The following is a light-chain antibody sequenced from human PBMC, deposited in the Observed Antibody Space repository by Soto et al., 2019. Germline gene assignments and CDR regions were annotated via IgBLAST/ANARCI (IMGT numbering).Light chain of an antibody. CDR3: QKYNSYSRT. J-gene: IGKJ1*01. CDR1: QSISSW. Sequence: GDRVTITCRASQSISSWLAWYQQKPGKAPKILIYDDSSLESGVTSRFSGSGSGTEFTLTISSLQPDDFETYYCQKYNSYSRTCGQGTTGDIK. V-gene: IGKV1-5*01. CDR2: DDS.